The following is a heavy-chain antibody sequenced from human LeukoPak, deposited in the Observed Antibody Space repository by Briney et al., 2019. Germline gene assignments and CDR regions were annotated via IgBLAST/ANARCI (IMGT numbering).Heavy chain of an antibody. CDR3: ARIGRRVPWYYYMDV. D-gene: IGHD6-6*01. J-gene: IGHJ6*03. V-gene: IGHV1-8*01. Sequence: ASVKVSCKASGYTFTSYDINWVRQATGQGLEWMGWMNPNSGDTGYAQKFQGRVTMTRNTSISTAYMELSSLRSEDTAVYYCARIGRRVPWYYYMDVWGKGTTVTVSS. CDR1: GYTFTSYD. CDR2: MNPNSGDT.